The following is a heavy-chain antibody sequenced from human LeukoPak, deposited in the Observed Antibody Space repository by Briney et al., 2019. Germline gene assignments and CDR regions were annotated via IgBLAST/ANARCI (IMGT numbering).Heavy chain of an antibody. D-gene: IGHD2-15*01. Sequence: GGSLRLSCAASGFTFSSYRVHWVRQAPGKGLVWVSRINSDGSSTNYADSVKGRFTISRDNAKNTLYLQMNSLRAEDTAVYYCARVPSKYCSGGSCYSKYYFDYWGQGTLVTVSS. CDR2: INSDGSST. CDR3: ARVPSKYCSGGSCYSKYYFDY. V-gene: IGHV3-74*01. CDR1: GFTFSSYR. J-gene: IGHJ4*02.